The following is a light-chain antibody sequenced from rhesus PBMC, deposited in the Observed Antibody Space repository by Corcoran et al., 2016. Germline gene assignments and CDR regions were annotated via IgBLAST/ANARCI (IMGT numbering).Light chain of an antibody. CDR2: EAS. CDR3: QQYSNWLT. V-gene: IGKV3-35*01. J-gene: IGKJ4*01. Sequence: EIVLTQSPATLSLSPGERATLSCRASQSVSSSLAWYQQKPGQHPRLLIYEASSRAAGIPDRCRGSAFGTDVTLTISRLEPEDVGVDYCQQYSNWLTFGGGTKVELK. CDR1: QSVSSS.